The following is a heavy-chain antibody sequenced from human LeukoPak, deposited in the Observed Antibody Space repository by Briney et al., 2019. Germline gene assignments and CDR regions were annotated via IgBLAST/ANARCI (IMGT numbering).Heavy chain of an antibody. J-gene: IGHJ4*02. D-gene: IGHD3-10*01. Sequence: GGSLRLSCAASGFTFSTYAMSWVRQAQGKGLEWVSGISASGGSTYYAGSVKGRFTISRDNSKNTLYLQMSSLRAEDTAVYYCANSGAGSFDYWGQGTLVTVSS. CDR3: ANSGAGSFDY. CDR1: GFTFSTYA. V-gene: IGHV3-23*01. CDR2: ISASGGST.